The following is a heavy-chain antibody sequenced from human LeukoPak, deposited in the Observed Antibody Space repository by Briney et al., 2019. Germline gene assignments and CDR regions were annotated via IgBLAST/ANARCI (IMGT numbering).Heavy chain of an antibody. D-gene: IGHD6-19*01. CDR3: ARDRGSSGWYDFDY. J-gene: IGHJ4*02. Sequence: PGGSLRLSCAASGFTFSSYGMHWVRQAPGKGLEWVSSISSSSSYIYYADSVKGRFTISRDNAKNSLYLQMNSLRAEDTAVYYCARDRGSSGWYDFDYWGQGTLVTVSS. V-gene: IGHV3-21*01. CDR1: GFTFSSYG. CDR2: ISSSSSYI.